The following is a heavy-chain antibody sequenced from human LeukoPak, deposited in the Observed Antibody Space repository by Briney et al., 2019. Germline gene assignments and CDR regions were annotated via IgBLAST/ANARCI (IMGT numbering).Heavy chain of an antibody. CDR3: ARYYYDSSGYSFDY. Sequence: ASVTVSCKASGYTFTGYYMHWVRQAPGQGLEWMGWINPNSGGTNYAQKFQGRVTMTRDTSISTAYMELSRLRSDDTAVYYCARYYYDSSGYSFDYWGQGTLVTVSS. V-gene: IGHV1-2*02. CDR1: GYTFTGYY. J-gene: IGHJ4*02. CDR2: INPNSGGT. D-gene: IGHD3-22*01.